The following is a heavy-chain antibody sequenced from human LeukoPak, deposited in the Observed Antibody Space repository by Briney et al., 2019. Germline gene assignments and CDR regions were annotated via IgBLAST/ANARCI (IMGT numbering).Heavy chain of an antibody. V-gene: IGHV4-34*01. J-gene: IGHJ4*02. CDR3: ARLPWPESDDYGDYLDYFDY. D-gene: IGHD4-17*01. Sequence: KASETLSLTCAVYGGSFSGYYWSWIRQPPGKGLEWIGEINHSGSTNYNPSLKSRVTISVDTSKNQFSLKLSSVTAADTAVYYCARLPWPESDDYGDYLDYFDYWGQGTLVTVSS. CDR2: INHSGST. CDR1: GGSFSGYY.